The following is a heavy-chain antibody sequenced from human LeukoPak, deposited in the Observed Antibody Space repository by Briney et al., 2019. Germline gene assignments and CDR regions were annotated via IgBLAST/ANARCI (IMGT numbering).Heavy chain of an antibody. CDR2: ISGSGGSA. CDR3: AKTVSGSYSYQGGDY. CDR1: GFTFSSYA. V-gene: IGHV3-23*01. J-gene: IGHJ4*02. Sequence: GGSLRLSCAASGFTFSSYAMTWVRQAPGKGLEWVSAISGSGGSAYYADSVKGRFTISRDNPKNTLYLQMNSLRAEDTAVYYCAKTVSGSYSYQGGDYWGQGTLVTVSS. D-gene: IGHD3-10*01.